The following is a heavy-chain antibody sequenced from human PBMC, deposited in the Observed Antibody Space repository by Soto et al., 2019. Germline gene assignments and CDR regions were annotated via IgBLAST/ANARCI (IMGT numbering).Heavy chain of an antibody. D-gene: IGHD6-19*01. CDR2: ISTYNGNT. J-gene: IGHJ5*02. CDR1: SEPFASYD. Sequence: ASVKVSCKASSEPFASYDITWVRQASGHGLEWMGWISTYNGNTKYAQNVQGRVSMTTDTSTNTAYMELRSLKSDDTAVYYCARVTRGSGDWFDPWTQGTLVSVS. CDR3: ARVTRGSGDWFDP. V-gene: IGHV1-18*01.